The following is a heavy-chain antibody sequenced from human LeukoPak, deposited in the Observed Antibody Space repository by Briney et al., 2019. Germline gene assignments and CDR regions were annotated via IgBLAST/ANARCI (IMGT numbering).Heavy chain of an antibody. CDR3: ARDHDSSGYYYSGWFDP. Sequence: GGSLRLSCAASGFTFSSYGMHWVRQAPGKGLEWVAVISYDGSNKYYADSVKGRFTISRDNSKNTLYLQMNSLRAEDTAVYYCARDHDSSGYYYSGWFDPWGQGTLVTVSS. CDR2: ISYDGSNK. V-gene: IGHV3-30*03. D-gene: IGHD3-22*01. J-gene: IGHJ5*02. CDR1: GFTFSSYG.